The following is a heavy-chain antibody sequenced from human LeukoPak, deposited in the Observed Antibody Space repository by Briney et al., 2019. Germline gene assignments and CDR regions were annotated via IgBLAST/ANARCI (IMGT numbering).Heavy chain of an antibody. J-gene: IGHJ4*02. CDR3: ARDVDY. CDR1: GFSFTSFW. CDR2: IYPADSDT. Sequence: GESLKISCKGSGFSFTSFWIGWVRQMPGKGLEWVGIIYPADSDTRYSPSFQGQVAISADKSISTAYLQWSSLRASDTAMYYCARDVDYWGQGTLVTVSS. V-gene: IGHV5-51*01.